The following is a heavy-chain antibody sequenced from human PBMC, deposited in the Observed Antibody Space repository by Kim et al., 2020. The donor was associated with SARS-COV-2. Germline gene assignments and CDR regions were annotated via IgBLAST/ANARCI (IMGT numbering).Heavy chain of an antibody. CDR2: ISYDGSNK. V-gene: IGHV3-30*18. CDR3: AKDLEAVAGTDDY. CDR1: GFTFSSYG. J-gene: IGHJ4*02. D-gene: IGHD6-19*01. Sequence: GGSLRLSCAASGFTFSSYGMHWVRQAPGKGLEWVAVISYDGSNKYYADSVKGRFTISRDNSKNTLYLQMNSLRAEDTAVYYCAKDLEAVAGTDDYWGQGTLVTVSS.